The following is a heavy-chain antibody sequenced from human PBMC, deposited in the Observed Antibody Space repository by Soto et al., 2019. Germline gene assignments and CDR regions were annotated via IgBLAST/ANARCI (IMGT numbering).Heavy chain of an antibody. D-gene: IGHD6-13*01. J-gene: IGHJ5*02. CDR1: GYTFTGFY. CDR2: INPNSGGT. V-gene: IGHV1-2*04. CDR3: ARGTGYSSSWYGFDP. Sequence: ASVKVSCKASGYTFTGFYMHWVRQAPGQGLEWMGWINPNSGGTSYAQKFQGWVTMTRDTSISTAYMELSRLRSDDTAVYYCARGTGYSSSWYGFDPWGQGTLVTVSS.